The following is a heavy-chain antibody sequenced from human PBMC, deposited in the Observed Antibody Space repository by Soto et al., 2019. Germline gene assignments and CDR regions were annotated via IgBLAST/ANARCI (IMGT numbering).Heavy chain of an antibody. J-gene: IGHJ4*02. CDR1: GFAFSSYG. CDR3: VSGRGYGHASVPYS. Sequence: QAQLVKSGGGVVQPGRSLRLSCAASGFAFSSYGMHWVRQAPGTGLEWVAVISYDGSLQHYADSVKGRFTISRDNSKNMVLLQMSSLRAEDTAVYYCVSGRGYGHASVPYSWGQGTLVSVSS. D-gene: IGHD5-18*01. V-gene: IGHV3-30*03. CDR2: ISYDGSLQ.